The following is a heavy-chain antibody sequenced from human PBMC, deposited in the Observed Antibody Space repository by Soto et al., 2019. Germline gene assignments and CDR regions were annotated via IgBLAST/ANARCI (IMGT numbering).Heavy chain of an antibody. CDR1: GFTISRFD. CDR2: ISCSGQTT. J-gene: IGHJ5*02. V-gene: IGHV3-23*01. D-gene: IGHD3-3*01. CDR3: AKDQRKPAIFGVVSLS. Sequence: PWGSLTLSCAGSGFTISRFDMSWVRQVPGKGLEWVSAISCSGQTTYYPDSEKGRITASSATTNNTPHLLMNSLRAEDTAVYYCAKDQRKPAIFGVVSLSWGQGTLVTVSS.